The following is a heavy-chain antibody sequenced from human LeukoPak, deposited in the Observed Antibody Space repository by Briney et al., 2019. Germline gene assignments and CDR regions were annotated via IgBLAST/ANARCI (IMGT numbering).Heavy chain of an antibody. CDR1: GGSISSSSYY. Sequence: SETLSLTCTVSGGSISSSSYYCGWIRQPPGKGLEWIASICYSRSTYYNPSLKSRVTISGDTSNNQFSLKLSSVTAADTAVYYCARGDGYNSRFDPWGQGTLVTVPS. CDR2: ICYSRST. D-gene: IGHD5-24*01. J-gene: IGHJ5*02. CDR3: ARGDGYNSRFDP. V-gene: IGHV4-39*01.